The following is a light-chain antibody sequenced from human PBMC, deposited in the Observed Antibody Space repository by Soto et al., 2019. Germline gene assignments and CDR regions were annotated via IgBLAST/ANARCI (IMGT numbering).Light chain of an antibody. CDR3: SSYTSSSTPYVV. CDR1: SSDVGGYNY. Sequence: QSALTQPASVSGSPGQSITISCTGTSSDVGGYNYVSWYQQHPGKAPKLMIYEVSNRPSWVSNRFSGSKSGNTASLTISGLQAEDEADYYCSSYTSSSTPYVVFGGGTKVTVL. V-gene: IGLV2-14*01. J-gene: IGLJ2*01. CDR2: EVS.